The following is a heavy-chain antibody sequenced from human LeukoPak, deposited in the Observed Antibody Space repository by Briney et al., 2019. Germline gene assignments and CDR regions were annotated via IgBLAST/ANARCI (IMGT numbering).Heavy chain of an antibody. CDR2: IRYDGSNK. J-gene: IGHJ4*02. Sequence: PGGSLRLSCAASGFTFSSYGMHWVRQAPGKGLEWVAFIRYDGSNKYYADSVKGRFTISRDNSKNTLYLQMNSLRAEDTAVYYCAKAKYQLLLDPVYWGQGTLVTVSS. CDR3: AKAKYQLLLDPVY. V-gene: IGHV3-30*02. D-gene: IGHD2-2*01. CDR1: GFTFSSYG.